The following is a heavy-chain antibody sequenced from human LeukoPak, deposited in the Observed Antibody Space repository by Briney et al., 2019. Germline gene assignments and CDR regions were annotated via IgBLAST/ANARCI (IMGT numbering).Heavy chain of an antibody. Sequence: SVKVSCKASGGTFSSYAISWVRQAPGQGLEWMGRIIPNHGIANYAQKFQGRVTITADKSTSTAYMELSSLRSEDTAVYYCARDNGDYAQYYFDYWGQGTLVTVSS. V-gene: IGHV1-69*04. CDR1: GGTFSSYA. CDR3: ARDNGDYAQYYFDY. J-gene: IGHJ4*02. CDR2: IIPNHGIA. D-gene: IGHD4-17*01.